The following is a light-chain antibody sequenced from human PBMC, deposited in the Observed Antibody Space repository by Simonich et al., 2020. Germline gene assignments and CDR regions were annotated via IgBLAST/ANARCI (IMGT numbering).Light chain of an antibody. J-gene: IGLJ2*01. CDR1: SSDVGGYNY. CDR2: DVS. CDR3: CSYAGSYVV. V-gene: IGLV2-11*01. Sequence: QSALTQPRSVSGSPGQSVTISCTGTSSDVGGYNYVSWYQQHPGKAPKLMIYDVSQRPSGVPDLFSGSKSGNTASQTISGLQAEDEADYYCCSYAGSYVVFGGGTKLTVL.